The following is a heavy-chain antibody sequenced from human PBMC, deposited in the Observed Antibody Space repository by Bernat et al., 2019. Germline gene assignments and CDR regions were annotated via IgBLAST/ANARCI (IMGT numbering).Heavy chain of an antibody. CDR2: IWSDGTKE. J-gene: IGHJ3*02. Sequence: QVQLVESGGGVVQPGTSLRLSCAASGFSFSGHAMHWVRQAPGKGLEWVAVIWSDGTKEYYADSVKGRFTISRDNSKNTLYLQMNSLSAEDTAVYFCARDPILPVGGPDVFDIWGQGTMVTVSS. V-gene: IGHV3-33*01. CDR3: ARDPILPVGGPDVFDI. CDR1: GFSFSGHA. D-gene: IGHD6-19*01.